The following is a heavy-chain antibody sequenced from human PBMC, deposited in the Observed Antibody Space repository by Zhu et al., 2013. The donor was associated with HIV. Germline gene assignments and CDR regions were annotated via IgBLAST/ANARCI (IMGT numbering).Heavy chain of an antibody. CDR3: ARVEGWLQLDFDY. Sequence: NTNYAQKLQGRVIMTTDTSTSTAYMELRSLRSDDTAVYYCARVEGWLQLDFDYWGQGTLVTVSS. D-gene: IGHD5-12*01. CDR2: NT. V-gene: IGHV1-18*01. J-gene: IGHJ4*02.